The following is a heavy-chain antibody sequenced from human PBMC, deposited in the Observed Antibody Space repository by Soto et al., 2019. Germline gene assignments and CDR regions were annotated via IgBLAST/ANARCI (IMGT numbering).Heavy chain of an antibody. J-gene: IGHJ4*02. CDR2: IASHDGST. CDR1: GYTFTSYG. D-gene: IGHD3-22*01. V-gene: IGHV1-18*04. Sequence: QVQLIQSAPEVKRPGASVRVSCRASGYTFTSYGLNWVRRAPGQGLEWLGRIASHDGSTVSAQSFQGRLTLTRYTFTNTAYVELGALTSDDTGLYFCCRNDGDDSTNFWGQGTLVTVSS. CDR3: CRNDGDDSTNF.